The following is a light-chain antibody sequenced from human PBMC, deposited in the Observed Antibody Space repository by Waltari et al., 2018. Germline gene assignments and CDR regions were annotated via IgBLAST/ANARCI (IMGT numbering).Light chain of an antibody. CDR2: GAS. CDR1: QSVSSN. Sequence: EIVMTQSPDTLSVSPGERAPLSCRASQSVSSNLAWYPQKPGQAPWLLIYGASTRATGIPARFSGSGSGTEFTLTISSLQSEDFAVYYCQQYNNWPRTFGQGTKVEIK. J-gene: IGKJ1*01. CDR3: QQYNNWPRT. V-gene: IGKV3-15*01.